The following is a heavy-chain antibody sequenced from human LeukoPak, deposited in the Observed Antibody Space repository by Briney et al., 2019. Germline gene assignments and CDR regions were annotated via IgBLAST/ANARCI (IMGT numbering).Heavy chain of an antibody. Sequence: SETLSLTCTVSGGSISSYYWSWIRQPPGKGLEWIGYIYYSGSTNYNPSLKSRVTISVDTSKNQFSLKLSSVTATDTAVYYCARVLDTEEGYAFDIWGQGTMVTVSS. CDR2: IYYSGST. D-gene: IGHD1-26*01. CDR1: GGSISSYY. J-gene: IGHJ3*02. CDR3: ARVLDTEEGYAFDI. V-gene: IGHV4-59*01.